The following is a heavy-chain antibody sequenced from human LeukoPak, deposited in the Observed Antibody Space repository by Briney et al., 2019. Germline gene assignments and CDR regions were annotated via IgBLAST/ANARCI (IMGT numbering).Heavy chain of an antibody. CDR2: ISGSGGST. J-gene: IGHJ4*02. D-gene: IGHD3-10*01. V-gene: IGHV3-23*01. CDR1: GFTFSSYA. CDR3: AKGYFRFGELSNFDY. Sequence: GGSLRLSCAASGFTFSSYAMSWVRQAPGKGLEWVSAISGSGGSTYYADSVKGRFTISRDNSKNTLYLQMNSLRAEDTAVYYCAKGYFRFGELSNFDYWGQGTLVAVSS.